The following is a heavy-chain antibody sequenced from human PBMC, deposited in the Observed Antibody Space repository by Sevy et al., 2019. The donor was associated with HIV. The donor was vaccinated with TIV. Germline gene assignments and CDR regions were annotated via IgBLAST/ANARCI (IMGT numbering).Heavy chain of an antibody. Sequence: ASVKVSCKASGYTFTGYYMHWMRQAPGQGLEWTGWINPDSGGPIYAPKFQGRVTLTRDTSISTAYMDLSRLKSDDTAVYYCVRDDRDGYFEYWSQGTLVTVSS. J-gene: IGHJ4*02. CDR1: GYTFTGYY. V-gene: IGHV1-2*02. CDR2: INPDSGGP. CDR3: VRDDRDGYFEY.